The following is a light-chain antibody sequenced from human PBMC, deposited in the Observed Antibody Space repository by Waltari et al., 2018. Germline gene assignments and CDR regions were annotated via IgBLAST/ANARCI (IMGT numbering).Light chain of an antibody. V-gene: IGLV2-14*03. Sequence: QSALPQPASVSGSPGQSITISCTATISDVTSFNYVSWYQRHSGKAPKLLIFDVTNRPSGTSNRFSGSKSGNTASLTISGLQAEDEADYFCASYTTSNNRVFGGGTRLTVL. CDR3: ASYTTSNNRV. J-gene: IGLJ3*02. CDR2: DVT. CDR1: ISDVTSFNY.